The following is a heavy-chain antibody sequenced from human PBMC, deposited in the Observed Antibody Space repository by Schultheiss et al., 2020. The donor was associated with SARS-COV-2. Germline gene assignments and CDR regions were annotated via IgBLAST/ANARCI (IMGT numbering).Heavy chain of an antibody. V-gene: IGHV3-13*05. CDR2: IGTAGDP. J-gene: IGHJ4*02. Sequence: GGSLRLSCSASGFTFSSYAMHWVRQAPGKGLEWVSAIGTAGDPYYPGSVKGRFTISRDNAKNSLYLQMNSLRAEDTAVYYCARGRGGSYLRYFLRWGQGTLVTVSS. D-gene: IGHD1-26*01. CDR1: GFTFSSYA. CDR3: ARGRGGSYLRYFLR.